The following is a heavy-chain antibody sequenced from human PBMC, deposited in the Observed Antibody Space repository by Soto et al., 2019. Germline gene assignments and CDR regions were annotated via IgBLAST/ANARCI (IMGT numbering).Heavy chain of an antibody. CDR2: IYSGGST. Sequence: GGSLRLSCAASGFTVSSNYMSWVRQAPGKGLEWVSVIYSGGSTYYADSVKGRFTISRDNSKNTLYLQMNSLRAEDTAVYYCARTLNYYYYYGMDVWGQGNTVTVSS. CDR1: GFTVSSNY. V-gene: IGHV3-66*01. CDR3: ARTLNYYYYYGMDV. J-gene: IGHJ6*02.